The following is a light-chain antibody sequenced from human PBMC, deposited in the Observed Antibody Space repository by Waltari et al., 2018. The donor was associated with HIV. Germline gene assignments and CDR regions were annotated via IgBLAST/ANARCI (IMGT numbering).Light chain of an antibody. CDR1: SPNIGPND. CDR2: RNN. V-gene: IGLV1-47*01. CDR3: AAWDDTLTVV. J-gene: IGLJ2*01. Sequence: QSVLTKPPSASGTPGQSVTISCSGTSPNIGPNDAYWYQQFPGTAPKLLIYRNNKRPSGVPDRFSGSKSGTSASLAISGLRSDDEADYYCAAWDDTLTVVFGGGTKLTVL.